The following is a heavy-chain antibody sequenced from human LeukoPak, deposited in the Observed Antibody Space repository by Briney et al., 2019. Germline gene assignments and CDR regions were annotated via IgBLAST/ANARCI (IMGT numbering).Heavy chain of an antibody. D-gene: IGHD2-21*02. J-gene: IGHJ4*02. CDR1: GYTFTGYY. CDR3: VRDPEFVVETALTRDY. Sequence: GASVKVSCKASGYTFTGYYMHWVRQAPGQGLEWMGWISPYNGNTKYAQKLQGRVTLTTDRSASTVYMEQRSLRSDDTAVYYCVRDPEFVVETALTRDYWGQGTLVTVSS. CDR2: ISPYNGNT. V-gene: IGHV1-18*04.